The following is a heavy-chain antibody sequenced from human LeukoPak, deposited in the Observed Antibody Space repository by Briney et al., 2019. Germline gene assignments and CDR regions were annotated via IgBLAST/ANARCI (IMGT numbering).Heavy chain of an antibody. CDR1: GFTFSSYW. CDR2: IKQGGSEK. V-gene: IGHV3-7*01. CDR3: ARASYGDYSNWFDP. Sequence: GGSLRLSCAASGFTFSSYWMSWVRQAPGKGLEWVANIKQGGSEKYYVDSVKGRFTISRDNAKNSLYLQMNSLRAEDTAVYYCARASYGDYSNWFDPWGQGTLVTVSS. D-gene: IGHD4-17*01. J-gene: IGHJ5*02.